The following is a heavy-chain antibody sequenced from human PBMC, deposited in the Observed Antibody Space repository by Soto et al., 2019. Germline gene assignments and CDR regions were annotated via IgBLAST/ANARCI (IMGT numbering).Heavy chain of an antibody. J-gene: IGHJ6*02. CDR1: GGSLSRGGYY. V-gene: IGHV4-31*03. D-gene: IGHD5-12*01. Sequence: SSETPSLTCTVSGGSLSRGGYYWSWIRQHPGKGLEWIGYIYYSGITYYNPSLKSRVTISVDTSKNQFSLKLSSVTAADTAVYYCARYRVSEGYGYRMDVWGQGTTVPVSS. CDR3: ARYRVSEGYGYRMDV. CDR2: IYYSGIT.